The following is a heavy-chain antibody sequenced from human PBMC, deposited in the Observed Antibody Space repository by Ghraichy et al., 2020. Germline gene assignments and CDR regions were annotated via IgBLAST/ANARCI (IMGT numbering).Heavy chain of an antibody. D-gene: IGHD4-23*01. CDR3: ARASTVVRFFYFAGMDV. V-gene: IGHV3-48*02. J-gene: IGHJ6*02. Sequence: GGSLRLSCVGSGFSFSSYSMNWVRQSPGKGLEWVSYISSSSRNKGSADSVRGRFTISRDNAQNSLYLEMNSLRDEDTAIYYCARASTVVRFFYFAGMDVWGQATTVTVSS. CDR2: ISSSSRNK. CDR1: GFSFSSYS.